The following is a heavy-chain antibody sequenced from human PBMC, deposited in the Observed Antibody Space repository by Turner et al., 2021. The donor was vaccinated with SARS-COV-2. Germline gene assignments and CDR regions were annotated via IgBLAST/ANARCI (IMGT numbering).Heavy chain of an antibody. Sequence: QVQLVQSGAEVKKPGASVKVSCKVSGYTLTELSMHWVRQAPGKGLEWMGGFDPEDGETIYAQKFQGRVTMTEDTSTDTAYMELSSLRSEDTAVYYWATGVAVTGTPSAYYYYYGMDVWGQGTTVTVSS. CDR1: GYTLTELS. V-gene: IGHV1-24*01. J-gene: IGHJ6*02. CDR2: FDPEDGET. CDR3: ATGVAVTGTPSAYYYYYGMDV. D-gene: IGHD6-19*01.